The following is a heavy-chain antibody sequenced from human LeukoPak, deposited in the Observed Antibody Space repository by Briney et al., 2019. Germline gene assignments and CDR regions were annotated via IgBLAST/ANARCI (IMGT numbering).Heavy chain of an antibody. CDR3: ARTRPNYYYYGMDV. CDR2: ISYDGSNK. Sequence: GGSLRLSCAASGFTFSSYAMHWVRQAPGKGLEWVAVISYDGSNKYYTDSVKGRFTISRDNSKNTLYLQMNSLRAEDTAVYYCARTRPNYYYYGMDVWGQGTTVTVSS. D-gene: IGHD6-6*01. CDR1: GFTFSSYA. J-gene: IGHJ6*02. V-gene: IGHV3-30-3*01.